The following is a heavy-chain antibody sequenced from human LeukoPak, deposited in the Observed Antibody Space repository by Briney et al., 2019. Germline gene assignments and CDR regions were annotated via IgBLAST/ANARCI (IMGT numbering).Heavy chain of an antibody. CDR2: FDPEDGET. V-gene: IGHV1-24*01. CDR1: GYTLTELS. J-gene: IGHJ3*02. D-gene: IGHD3-10*01. Sequence: ASVKVSCKVSGYTLTELSMHWVRQTPGKGLEWMGGFDPEDGETIYAQKFQGRVTMTEDTSTDTAYMELSSLRSEDTAVYYCATSMVRGVHRDAFDIWGQGTMVTVSS. CDR3: ATSMVRGVHRDAFDI.